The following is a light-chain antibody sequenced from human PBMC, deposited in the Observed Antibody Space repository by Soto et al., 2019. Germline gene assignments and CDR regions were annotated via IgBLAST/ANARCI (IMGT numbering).Light chain of an antibody. Sequence: TVLTQSPGTLSLSPGERVTLSCRASQSVRSNYLAWYQQKPGQTPRLLIYGASSRATGIPDRFSGSGSGTDFTLTISRLEPEDFAVYYCQQYGSSALTFGGGTKVEIK. CDR2: GAS. V-gene: IGKV3-20*01. CDR1: QSVRSNY. CDR3: QQYGSSALT. J-gene: IGKJ4*01.